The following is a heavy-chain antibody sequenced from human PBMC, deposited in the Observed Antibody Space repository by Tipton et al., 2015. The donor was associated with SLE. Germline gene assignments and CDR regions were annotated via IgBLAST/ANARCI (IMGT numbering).Heavy chain of an antibody. CDR1: GFTFSSYW. Sequence: GSLRLYCVGSGFTFSSYWMHWVRQLPGKGLMWVSRVNMDGVTTEYADSVKGRFTISRDNAKNTVYLQMNSLRPEDTAVYYCAKKMVRGLIMPSPFDYWGQGTLVTVSS. J-gene: IGHJ4*02. D-gene: IGHD3-10*01. V-gene: IGHV3-74*03. CDR3: AKKMVRGLIMPSPFDY. CDR2: VNMDGVTT.